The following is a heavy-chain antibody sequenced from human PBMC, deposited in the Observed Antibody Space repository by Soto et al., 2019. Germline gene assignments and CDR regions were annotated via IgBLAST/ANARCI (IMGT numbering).Heavy chain of an antibody. CDR1: GGSISSGDYY. V-gene: IGHV4-30-4*01. CDR3: ARAGGRVYYYGMDV. Sequence: KPSETLSLTCTVSGGSISSGDYYWSWIRQPPGKGLEWIGYIYYSGSTYYNPSLKSRVTISVDTSKNQFSLKLSSVTAADTAVYYCARAGGRVYYYGMDVWGQGTTVTVSS. CDR2: IYYSGST. D-gene: IGHD2-15*01. J-gene: IGHJ6*02.